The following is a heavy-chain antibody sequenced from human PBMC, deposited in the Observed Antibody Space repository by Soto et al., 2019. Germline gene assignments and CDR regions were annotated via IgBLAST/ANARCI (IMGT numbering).Heavy chain of an antibody. CDR3: AREVAEAGRSLDY. D-gene: IGHD6-6*01. CDR2: IYTSGST. J-gene: IGHJ4*02. Sequence: WTWIRQPAGKGLEWVGRIYTSGSTNYNPSLKSRVIMSVDTSKNQFSLNLTSVTAADTAVYYCAREVAEAGRSLDYWGQGTLVTVSA. V-gene: IGHV4-4*07.